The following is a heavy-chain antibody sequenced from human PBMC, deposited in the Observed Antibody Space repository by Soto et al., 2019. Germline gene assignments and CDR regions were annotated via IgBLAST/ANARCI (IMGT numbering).Heavy chain of an antibody. CDR3: AKEGPITNWYFDY. Sequence: QVQLVESGGGVVQPGRSLRLSCAASAFTFSSYGMHWVRQAPGKGLEWVTVISYDGKVAYYADSVKGRFTISRDNSKNTLYLQMNSLRTEDTAMYYCAKEGPITNWYFDYWGQGTLVTVSS. J-gene: IGHJ4*02. CDR2: ISYDGKVA. D-gene: IGHD1-1*01. V-gene: IGHV3-30*18. CDR1: AFTFSSYG.